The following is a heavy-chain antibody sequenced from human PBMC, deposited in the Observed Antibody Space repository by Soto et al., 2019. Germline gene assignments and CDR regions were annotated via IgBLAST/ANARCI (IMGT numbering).Heavy chain of an antibody. V-gene: IGHV4-61*01. D-gene: IGHD5-12*01. CDR2: IYYSGST. Sequence: QVQLQESGPGLVKPSETQSLTCTVSGGSVSSGSYYWSWIRQPPGKGLEWIGYIYYSGSTNYNPSLQSRVTIPVDTSKNQFSLKLSSVTAADTAVYYCARDRGDSFDYWGQGTLVTVSS. CDR3: ARDRGDSFDY. CDR1: GGSVSSGSYY. J-gene: IGHJ4*02.